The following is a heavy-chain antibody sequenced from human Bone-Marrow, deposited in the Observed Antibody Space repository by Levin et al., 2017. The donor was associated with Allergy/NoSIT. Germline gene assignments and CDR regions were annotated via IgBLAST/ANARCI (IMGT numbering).Heavy chain of an antibody. CDR1: GFTFDDYA. D-gene: IGHD6-19*01. V-gene: IGHV3-9*01. CDR2: INWNSGTI. CDR3: ARDVYLGQWPPQYTMDV. Sequence: PGGSLRLSCVASGFTFDDYAMHWVRQAPGKGLEWVSIINWNSGTIAYADSVKGRFTVSRDNAKNSLYLQMNSLRAEDTALYYCARDVYLGQWPPQYTMDVWGQGTTVTVS. J-gene: IGHJ6*02.